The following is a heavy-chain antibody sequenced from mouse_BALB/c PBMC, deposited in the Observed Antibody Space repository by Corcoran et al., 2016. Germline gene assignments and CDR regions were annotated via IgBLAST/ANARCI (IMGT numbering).Heavy chain of an antibody. CDR2: INPYNDGT. J-gene: IGHJ4*01. V-gene: IGHV1S136*01. Sequence: EVQLQQSGPELVKPGASVKMSCKASGYTFTSYVMHWVKQKPGQGLEWIGYINPYNDGTKYNEKFKGKATLTSDKSSSTAYIELSSLTSEDSAVYYCARLYPGIAMDYWGQGTSVTVSS. CDR1: GYTFTSYV. CDR3: ARLYPGIAMDY.